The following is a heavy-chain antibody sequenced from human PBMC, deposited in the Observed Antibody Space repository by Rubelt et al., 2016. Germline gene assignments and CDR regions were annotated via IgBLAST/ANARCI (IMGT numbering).Heavy chain of an antibody. CDR2: IYYSGST. CDR3: ARDSDYYDSSGFLSRNI. Sequence: HLQLQESGPGLVKPSETLSLTCTVSGGSISNNAYYWGWLRQPPGKGLEWIGTIYYSGSTYYNPSLKGRVTISVDTSKNQFSLKVSSVTDADTAVYYCARDSDYYDSSGFLSRNIWGQGTMVTVSS. V-gene: IGHV4-39*07. D-gene: IGHD3-22*01. CDR1: GGSISNNAYY. J-gene: IGHJ3*02.